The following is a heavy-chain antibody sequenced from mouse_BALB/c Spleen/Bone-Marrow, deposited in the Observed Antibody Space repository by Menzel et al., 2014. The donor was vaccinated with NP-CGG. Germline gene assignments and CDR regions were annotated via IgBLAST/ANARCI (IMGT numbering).Heavy chain of an antibody. Sequence: EVQRVESGGGLVQPGGSRKLSCAASGFTFSSFGMHWVRQAPEKGLERVAYISSGSSTIYYADTVKGRFTISRDNPKNTLFLQMTSLRSEDTAMYYCARDRYDEYSDVWGAGTTVTVSS. D-gene: IGHD2-14*01. J-gene: IGHJ1*01. V-gene: IGHV5-17*02. CDR1: GFTFSSFG. CDR3: ARDRYDEYSDV. CDR2: ISSGSSTI.